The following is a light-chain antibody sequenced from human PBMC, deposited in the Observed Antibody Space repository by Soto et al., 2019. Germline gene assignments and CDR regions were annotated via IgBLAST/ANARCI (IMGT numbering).Light chain of an antibody. J-gene: IGLJ3*02. CDR2: RDS. CDR3: QVWDSSTVNWV. Sequence: SYELTQPLSVSVALGQTARIICGGNNIGSKNVHWYQQKPGQAPVLVIYRDSNRPSGIPERFSGSNSGNTATLTISRAQAGDEADYYCQVWDSSTVNWVFGGGTKLTVL. CDR1: NIGSKN. V-gene: IGLV3-9*01.